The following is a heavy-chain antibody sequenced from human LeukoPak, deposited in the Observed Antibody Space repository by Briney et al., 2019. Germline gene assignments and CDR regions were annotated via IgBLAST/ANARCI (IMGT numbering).Heavy chain of an antibody. V-gene: IGHV3-53*01. CDR1: GFTLSSYR. D-gene: IGHD2-15*01. CDR3: ARGIMKYYFDY. CDR2: IYSGGST. J-gene: IGHJ4*02. Sequence: GGSLSPSFAPPGFTLSSYRMSWVRKPPGRGREWVSVIYSGGSTYYADSVKGRFTISRDNSKNTLYLQMNSLRAEDTAVYYCARGIMKYYFDYWGQGTLVTVSS.